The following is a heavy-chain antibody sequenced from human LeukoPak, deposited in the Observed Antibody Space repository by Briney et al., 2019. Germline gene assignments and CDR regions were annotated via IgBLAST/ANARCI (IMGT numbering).Heavy chain of an antibody. V-gene: IGHV3-11*04. CDR2: ISSSGSTI. CDR3: ARDEYSSPCDY. CDR1: GFTFSDYY. J-gene: IGHJ4*02. D-gene: IGHD6-6*01. Sequence: GGSLRLSCAASGFTFSDYYMSWIRQAPGKGLEWVSYISSSGSTIYYADSVKGRFTISRDNAKNSLYLQMNSLRADDTAVYYCARDEYSSPCDYWGQGTLVTVSS.